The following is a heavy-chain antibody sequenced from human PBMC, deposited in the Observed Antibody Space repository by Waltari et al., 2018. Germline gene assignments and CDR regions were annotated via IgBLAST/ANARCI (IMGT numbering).Heavy chain of an antibody. CDR3: ARESLVSDFLAVDVHYGLDS. Sequence: QVTLKESGPALVKPTQTLTLTCTFSGFSISTTGTGVSWIRQPPGKALEWLAKIYWDDDKNYTTTLSIWLTISNDTSKNQLFLKMTTMVPLYMSTYYCARESLVSDFLAVDVHYGLDSWGQGVVVTVSS. CDR1: GFSISTTGTG. D-gene: IGHD2-21*02. V-gene: IGHV2-70*12. CDR2: IYWDDDK. J-gene: IGHJ6*02.